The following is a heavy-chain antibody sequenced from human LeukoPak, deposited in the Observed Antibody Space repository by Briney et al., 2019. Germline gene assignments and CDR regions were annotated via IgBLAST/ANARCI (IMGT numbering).Heavy chain of an antibody. CDR2: IGSSGGNI. Sequence: PGGSLRLSCVASGFSLSGYGMSWVRQAPGKGLEWVSAIGSSGGNIHYADSVKGRFTISRDNSRYTLYLEVNSLRAEDTAVYYCAKEITIFGVVIGEWGQGTLVTVSS. J-gene: IGHJ4*02. D-gene: IGHD3-3*01. CDR1: GFSLSGYG. CDR3: AKEITIFGVVIGE. V-gene: IGHV3-23*01.